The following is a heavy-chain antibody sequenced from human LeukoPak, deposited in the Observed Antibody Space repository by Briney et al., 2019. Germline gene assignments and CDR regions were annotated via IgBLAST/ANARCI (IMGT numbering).Heavy chain of an antibody. CDR1: GFTFDDYD. CDR3: ARDRLFDSYNYYMDV. CDR2: INWSSGNT. J-gene: IGHJ6*03. Sequence: GGSLRLSCAASGFTFDDYDMSWVRQAPGKGPEWVSAINWSSGNTAYADSVKGRFTISRDNTKNSLYLQMNSLRAEDTALYYSARDRLFDSYNYYMDVWGKGTTVTVSS. V-gene: IGHV3-20*04. D-gene: IGHD2-21*01.